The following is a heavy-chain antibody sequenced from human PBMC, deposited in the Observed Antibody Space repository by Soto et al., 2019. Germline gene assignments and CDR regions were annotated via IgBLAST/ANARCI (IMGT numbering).Heavy chain of an antibody. J-gene: IGHJ3*02. CDR1: GGSISGGGYY. V-gene: IGHV4-31*03. CDR2: IYYSGST. D-gene: IGHD3-10*01. Sequence: SETLSLTCTVSGGSISGGGYYWSWIRQHPGKGLEWIGYIYYSGSTYYNPSLKSRVTISVDTSKNQFSLKLSSVTAADTAVYYCARDGLGSVSNDAFDIWGQGTMVTVSS. CDR3: ARDGLGSVSNDAFDI.